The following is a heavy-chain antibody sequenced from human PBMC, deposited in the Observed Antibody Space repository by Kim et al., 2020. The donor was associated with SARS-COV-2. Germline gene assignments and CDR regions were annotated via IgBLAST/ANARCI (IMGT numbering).Heavy chain of an antibody. D-gene: IGHD6-13*01. CDR3: AKDRKQLVPRWFDP. J-gene: IGHJ5*02. Sequence: ADSVKGRFTISRDNSKNTLYLQRNSLRAEDTAVYYCAKDRKQLVPRWFDPWGQGTLVTVSS. V-gene: IGHV3-23*01.